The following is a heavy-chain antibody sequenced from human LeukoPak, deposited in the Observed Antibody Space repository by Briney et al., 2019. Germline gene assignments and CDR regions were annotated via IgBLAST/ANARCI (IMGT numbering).Heavy chain of an antibody. J-gene: IGHJ4*02. V-gene: IGHV3-30*02. CDR3: ASIKNYDSSGYFFGY. CDR1: GFTFSSYG. Sequence: GRSLRLSCAASGFTFSSYGMHWVRQAPGKGLEWVAFIRYDGSNKYYADSVKGRFTISRDNSKNTLYLQMNSLRVEDTAVYYCASIKNYDSSGYFFGYWGQGTLVTVSS. D-gene: IGHD3-22*01. CDR2: IRYDGSNK.